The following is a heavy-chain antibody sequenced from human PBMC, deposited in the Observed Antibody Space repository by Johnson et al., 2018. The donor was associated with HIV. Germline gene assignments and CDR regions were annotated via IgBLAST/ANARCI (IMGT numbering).Heavy chain of an antibody. CDR2: ITSKTDGGTT. J-gene: IGHJ3*02. Sequence: VQLVESGGGLVQPGGSLRLSCAASGFTFSNAWMSWVRQAPGKGLEWVGRITSKTDGGTTDYAAPVKGRFTISRDDSKNTLYLQMNSLRAEDTALYYCAREGIGYGDYVDAFDIWGQGTMVTVSS. D-gene: IGHD4-17*01. CDR1: GFTFSNAW. V-gene: IGHV3-15*05. CDR3: AREGIGYGDYVDAFDI.